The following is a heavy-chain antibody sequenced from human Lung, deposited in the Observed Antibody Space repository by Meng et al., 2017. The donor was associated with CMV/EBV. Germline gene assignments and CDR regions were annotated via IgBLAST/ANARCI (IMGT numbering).Heavy chain of an antibody. CDR3: VRFSGDNDFVDY. CDR2: IYPEDSDV. Sequence: GEXXKISCKGSGYSFTNYWIGWVRQLPGKGLDWMAIIYPEDSDVRYGPSFHGQFTIPADRSLTTAYLQCSSLKASDTAKHFCVRFSGDNDFVDYCGRGTLVTVSS. J-gene: IGHJ4*02. D-gene: IGHD3-3*01. V-gene: IGHV5-51*01. CDR1: GYSFTNYW.